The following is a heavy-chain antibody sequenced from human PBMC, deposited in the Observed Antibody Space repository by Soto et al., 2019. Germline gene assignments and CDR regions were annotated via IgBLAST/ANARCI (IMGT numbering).Heavy chain of an antibody. V-gene: IGHV1-8*01. J-gene: IGHJ3*01. CDR2: MNPNSGNT. CDR1: GYTFTSYD. Sequence: GASVKVSCKASGYTFTSYDINWVRQATGQGLEWMGWMNPNSGNTAYAQKFLGRVTMTRNTSISTAYMELSSLRSEDTAVYYCGIVDMITFGGITGPNDAFDRWGQGKMVTVSS. CDR3: GIVDMITFGGITGPNDAFDR. D-gene: IGHD3-16*01.